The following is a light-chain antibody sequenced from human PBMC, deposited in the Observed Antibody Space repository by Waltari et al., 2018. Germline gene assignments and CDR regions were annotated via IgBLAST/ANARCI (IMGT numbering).Light chain of an antibody. CDR1: FANIGAGHD. V-gene: IGLV1-40*03. J-gene: IGLJ6*01. Sequence: QSVLTQPPSVSGAPGQTVTISCTGAFANIGAGHDVHWYQRLPGAAPKLLIHKNNNRPSGVPARFSGSRSGASASLIIAGLQSEDEADYYCQSYDNKLKVFGSGTKVNVL. CDR3: QSYDNKLKV. CDR2: KNN.